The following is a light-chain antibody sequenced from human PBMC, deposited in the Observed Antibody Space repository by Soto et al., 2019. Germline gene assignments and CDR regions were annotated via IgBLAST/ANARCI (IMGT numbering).Light chain of an antibody. CDR3: GSYTTSSTDV. CDR2: DVS. Sequence: QSALTQPASVSGSPGQSITISCTGTSSDVGSYNYVSWYQQHPGKAPKLSIYDVSNRPSGVSNRFSGSKSGNTASLTISGLQAEEEADYYCGSYTTSSTDVFGTGTKLTVL. CDR1: SSDVGSYNY. V-gene: IGLV2-14*03. J-gene: IGLJ1*01.